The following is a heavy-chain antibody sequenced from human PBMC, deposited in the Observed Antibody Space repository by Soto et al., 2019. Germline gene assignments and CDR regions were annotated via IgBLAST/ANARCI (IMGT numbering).Heavy chain of an antibody. J-gene: IGHJ6*02. D-gene: IGHD3-10*01. CDR1: GGSFSGYY. Sequence: ETLSLTCAVYGGSFSGYYWSWIRQPPGKGLEWIGEINHSGSTNYNPSLKSRVTISVDTSKNQFSLKLSSVTAADTAVYYCARADLNYYGSGSYYKRYYYYGMDVWGQGTTVTVSS. V-gene: IGHV4-34*01. CDR3: ARADLNYYGSGSYYKRYYYYGMDV. CDR2: INHSGST.